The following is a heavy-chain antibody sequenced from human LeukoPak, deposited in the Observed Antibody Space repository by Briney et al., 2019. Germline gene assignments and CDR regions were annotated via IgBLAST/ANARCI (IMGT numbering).Heavy chain of an antibody. V-gene: IGHV4-59*08. CDR2: IYYSGST. CDR1: GGSISSYY. CDR3: ARVESGYYDSFDI. D-gene: IGHD3-22*01. J-gene: IGHJ3*02. Sequence: SEILSLTCTVSGGSISSYYWSWIRQPPGKGLEWIGYIYYSGSTNYNPSLKSRVTISVDTSKNQFSLKLSSVTAADTAVYYCARVESGYYDSFDIWGQGTMVIVSS.